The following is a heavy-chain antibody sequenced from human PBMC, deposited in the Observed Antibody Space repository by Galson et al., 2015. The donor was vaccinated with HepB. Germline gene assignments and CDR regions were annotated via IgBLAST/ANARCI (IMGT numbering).Heavy chain of an antibody. CDR1: GFTLSSYW. D-gene: IGHD2-15*01. CDR2: IKQNGSEK. Sequence: SLRLSCAASGFTLSSYWMSWVRQAPGKGLEWVANIKQNGSEKYYVDSVKGRFTISRDNAKNSLYLQMNSLRAEDTAVYYCARDYMYCSGGSCYSGGFDYWGQGILVTVSS. CDR3: ARDYMYCSGGSCYSGGFDY. V-gene: IGHV3-7*03. J-gene: IGHJ4*02.